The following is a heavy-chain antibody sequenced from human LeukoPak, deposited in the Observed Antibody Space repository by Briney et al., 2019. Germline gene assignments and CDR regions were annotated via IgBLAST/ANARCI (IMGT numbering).Heavy chain of an antibody. CDR2: INHSGST. V-gene: IGHV4-34*01. J-gene: IGHJ2*01. CDR1: GGSFSGYY. D-gene: IGHD2-21*01. CDR3: ARGTLFGYWYVDL. Sequence: SETLSLTCAVYGGSFSGYYWGWIRQPPGKGLVWIGEINHSGSTNYNPSLKSRVTISVDTSKNQFSLKLSSVTAADTAVYYCARGTLFGYWYVDLWGRGTLVTVSS.